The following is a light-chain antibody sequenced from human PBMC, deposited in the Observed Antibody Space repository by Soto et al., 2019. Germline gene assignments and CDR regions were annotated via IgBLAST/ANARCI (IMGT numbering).Light chain of an antibody. CDR3: QSYDSSLSGVV. CDR1: SSNIGAGYD. V-gene: IGLV1-40*01. Sequence: VLTQPPSVSGAPGQMVTISCTGGSSNIGAGYDVRWYQQLPGTAPKLLIYGNSNRPSGVPDRFSGSKSGTSASLAITGLQAEDEADYYCQSYDSSLSGVVFGGGTKVTVL. J-gene: IGLJ2*01. CDR2: GNS.